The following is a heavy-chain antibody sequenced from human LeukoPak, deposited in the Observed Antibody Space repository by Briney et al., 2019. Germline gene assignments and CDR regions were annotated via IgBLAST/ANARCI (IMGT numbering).Heavy chain of an antibody. CDR1: GFTFSSYS. Sequence: GRSLRLSCAASGFTFSSYSMYWVRQAPGKGLEWVSSISSSSSYIYYADSVKGRFTISRDNAKNSLYLQMNSLRAEDTAVYYCARDLSGLGFDYWGQGTLVTVSS. J-gene: IGHJ4*02. D-gene: IGHD3-16*01. CDR2: ISSSSSYI. V-gene: IGHV3-21*01. CDR3: ARDLSGLGFDY.